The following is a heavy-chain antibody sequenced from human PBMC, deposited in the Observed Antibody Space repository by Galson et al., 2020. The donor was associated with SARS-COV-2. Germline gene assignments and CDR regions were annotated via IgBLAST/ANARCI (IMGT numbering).Heavy chain of an antibody. CDR2: IWYDGSNK. J-gene: IGHJ3*02. CDR1: GFSFSTYG. D-gene: IGHD3-10*01. Sequence: TGGSLRLSCEASGFSFSTYGMDWVRQAPGKGLEWVAVIWYDGSNKYYADSVKGRFTISRDNSKNTLYLQMKSLRADDTAVYYCARGSNSHAFDIWGQGTMVTVSS. CDR3: ARGSNSHAFDI. V-gene: IGHV3-33*01.